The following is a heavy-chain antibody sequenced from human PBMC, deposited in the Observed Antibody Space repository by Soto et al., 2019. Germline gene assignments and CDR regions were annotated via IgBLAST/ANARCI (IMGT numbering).Heavy chain of an antibody. CDR2: ISYDGSNK. J-gene: IGHJ4*02. Sequence: QVQLVESGGGVVQPGRSLRLSCAASGFTFSSYAMHWGRQAPGKGLEWVAVISYDGSNKYYADSVKGRFTISRDNSKNTLYLQMNSLRAEDTAVYYCARGNRVGAKRGFDYWGQGTLVTVSS. D-gene: IGHD1-26*01. CDR3: ARGNRVGAKRGFDY. V-gene: IGHV3-30-3*01. CDR1: GFTFSSYA.